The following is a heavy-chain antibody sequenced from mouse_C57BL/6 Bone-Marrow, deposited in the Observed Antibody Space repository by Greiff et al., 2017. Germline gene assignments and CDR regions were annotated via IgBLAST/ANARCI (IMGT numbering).Heavy chain of an antibody. Sequence: VQLQQSGAELVRPGASVKLSCTASGFNIKDDYMHWVKQRPEQGLEWIGWIDPENGDTEYASKFQGKATITADTSSNTAYLQLSSLTSEDTAVYYGTTWDDGYYDWVWFAYWGQGTLVTVSA. J-gene: IGHJ3*01. V-gene: IGHV14-4*01. CDR1: GFNIKDDY. CDR2: IDPENGDT. CDR3: TTWDDGYYDWVWFAY. D-gene: IGHD2-3*01.